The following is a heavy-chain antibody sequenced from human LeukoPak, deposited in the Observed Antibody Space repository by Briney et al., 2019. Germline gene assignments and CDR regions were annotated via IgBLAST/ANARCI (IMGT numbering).Heavy chain of an antibody. V-gene: IGHV1-46*01. Sequence: GASVKVSCKASGYTFTSYYMRWVRQAPGQGLEWMGIINPSGGSTSYAQKFQGRVTMTRDTSTSTVYMELSSLRSEDTAVYYCARGYKAPTRQIDSSGYLIYWGQGTLVTVSS. CDR3: ARGYKAPTRQIDSSGYLIY. CDR2: INPSGGST. CDR1: GYTFTSYY. D-gene: IGHD3-22*01. J-gene: IGHJ4*02.